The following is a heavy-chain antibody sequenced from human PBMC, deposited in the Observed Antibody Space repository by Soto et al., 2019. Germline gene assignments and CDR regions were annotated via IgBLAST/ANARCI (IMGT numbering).Heavy chain of an antibody. Sequence: QVQLVQSGAEVKKPGSSLKVSCKASGGTFSSYAISWVRQAPGQGLEWMGGIIPIFGTANYAQKFQGRVTITADNPTSTAYMELSSLRSEDTAVYYCARSTRMATITDAFDIWGQGTMVTVSS. CDR2: IIPIFGTA. V-gene: IGHV1-69*06. J-gene: IGHJ3*02. CDR3: ARSTRMATITDAFDI. D-gene: IGHD5-12*01. CDR1: GGTFSSYA.